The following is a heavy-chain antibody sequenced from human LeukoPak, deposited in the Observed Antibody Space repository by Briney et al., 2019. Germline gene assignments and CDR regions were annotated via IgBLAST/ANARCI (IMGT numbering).Heavy chain of an antibody. Sequence: GGSLRLSCAASGFTFSDYAMNWVRQAPGKGLEWISYISSSSSNIYYADSVRGRFTISRDDAKNSLYLEMNSLRAEDTAVYYCANLFASSWSVDYWGQGTLVTVSS. J-gene: IGHJ4*02. D-gene: IGHD6-13*01. CDR2: ISSSSSNI. CDR1: GFTFSDYA. CDR3: ANLFASSWSVDY. V-gene: IGHV3-48*04.